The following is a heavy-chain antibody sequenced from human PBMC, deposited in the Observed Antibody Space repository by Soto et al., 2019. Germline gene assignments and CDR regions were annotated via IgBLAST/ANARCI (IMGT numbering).Heavy chain of an antibody. CDR3: TIVRVADSALDH. CDR2: MSYDGRDT. J-gene: IGHJ4*02. Sequence: QVQLVESGGGVVQPGRSLRLSCVGSGFIFSNDGMHWVRQTPGKGLEWVAVMSYDGRDTFYADSVKGRFTISREHSKNTLFLHRGNLRAEDTARYYGTIVRVADSALDHWGQGTLVTVSS. V-gene: IGHV3-30*03. CDR1: GFIFSNDG. D-gene: IGHD3-10*02.